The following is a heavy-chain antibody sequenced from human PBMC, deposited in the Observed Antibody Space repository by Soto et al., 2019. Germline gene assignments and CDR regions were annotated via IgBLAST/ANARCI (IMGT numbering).Heavy chain of an antibody. D-gene: IGHD4-17*01. J-gene: IGHJ1*01. CDR3: ARGSFYGEEIQH. Sequence: SETLSLTCTVSGGSVSSYYWSWIRQPPGKGLEWIGYIYYSGSTNYNPSLKSRVTISVDTSKNQFSLKLSSVTAADTAVYYCARGSFYGEEIQHWGQGTLVTVSS. CDR2: IYYSGST. V-gene: IGHV4-59*02. CDR1: GGSVSSYY.